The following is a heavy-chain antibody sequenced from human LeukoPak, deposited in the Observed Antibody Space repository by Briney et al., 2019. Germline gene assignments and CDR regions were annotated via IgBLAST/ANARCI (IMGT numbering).Heavy chain of an antibody. CDR1: GFSLSTSGEG. D-gene: IGHD3/OR15-3a*01. CDR2: IYWDDDK. V-gene: IGHV2-5*02. J-gene: IGHJ5*02. CDR3: AHSDWLSGSGWFDP. Sequence: SGPTLVKPTQTLTLTCTFSGFSLSTSGEGVGWIRQPPGKALEWLAPIYWDDDKRYSPSLKRRLTITKDTSKNQVVLTMTNMDPVDTATYYCAHSDWLSGSGWFDPWGQGTLVTVSS.